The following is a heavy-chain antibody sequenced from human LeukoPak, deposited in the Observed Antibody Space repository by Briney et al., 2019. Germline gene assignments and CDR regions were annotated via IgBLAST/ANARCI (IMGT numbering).Heavy chain of an antibody. CDR3: ARLRRYCSSTSCYTIDY. J-gene: IGHJ4*02. CDR1: GFTFSSDS. Sequence: GGSLRLSCAASGFTFSSDSMNWVRQAPGKGLEWVSSISSSSSYIYYADSVKGRFTISRDNAKNSLYLQMNSLRAEDTAVYYCARLRRYCSSTSCYTIDYWGQGILVTVSS. CDR2: ISSSSSYI. D-gene: IGHD2-2*02. V-gene: IGHV3-21*01.